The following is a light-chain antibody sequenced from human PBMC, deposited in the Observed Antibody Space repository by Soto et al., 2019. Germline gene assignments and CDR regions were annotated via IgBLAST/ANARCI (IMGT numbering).Light chain of an antibody. CDR2: EVS. CDR1: SSDIGTYNY. V-gene: IGLV2-14*01. CDR3: SSYTSSGTHWV. J-gene: IGLJ3*02. Sequence: QSVLTQPASVSGSPGQSITISCTGSSSDIGTYNYLSWYQQHPGKAPKLMIYEVSDRPSGISNRFSGSKSGNTASLTISGLQAEGEADYYCSSYTSSGTHWVFGGGTKLTVL.